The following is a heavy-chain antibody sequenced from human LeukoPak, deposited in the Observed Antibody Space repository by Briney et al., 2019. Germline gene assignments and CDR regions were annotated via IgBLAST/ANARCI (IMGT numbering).Heavy chain of an antibody. D-gene: IGHD3-10*01. CDR1: GGSIGSYY. CDR2: IYYSGST. Sequence: SETLSLTCTVSGGSIGSYYWSWIRQPPGKGLEWIGYIYYSGSTNYNPSLKSRVTISVDTSKNQFSLKLSSVTAADTAVYYCARVVRFGELFRIDYWGQGTLVTVS. V-gene: IGHV4-59*01. J-gene: IGHJ4*02. CDR3: ARVVRFGELFRIDY.